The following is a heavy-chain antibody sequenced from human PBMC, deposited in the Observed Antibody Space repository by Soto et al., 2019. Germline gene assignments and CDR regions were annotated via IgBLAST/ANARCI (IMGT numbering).Heavy chain of an antibody. D-gene: IGHD3-16*01. Sequence: QITLKESGPTLVRPTQTLTLTCTVTGFSLDTWGVGVGWIRQPPGKAPEWLALIYWDDDKRYSPSLTNRLTITKDTSKNQVLLTVTNMDSVDTVTYSCARALGSWGSYYFDHWGQGTLVTVSS. V-gene: IGHV2-5*02. CDR2: IYWDDDK. J-gene: IGHJ4*02. CDR3: ARALGSWGSYYFDH. CDR1: GFSLDTWGVG.